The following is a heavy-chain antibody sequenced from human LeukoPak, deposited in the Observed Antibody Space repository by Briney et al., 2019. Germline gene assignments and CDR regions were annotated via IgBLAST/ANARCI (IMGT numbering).Heavy chain of an antibody. Sequence: ASVKVSCKVSGYTLTELSMHWVRQAPGKGLEWMGGFDPEDGETIYAQKFQGRVTMTEDTSTDTAYMELSSLRSEDTAVYYCATMRGYCSSTSCPRGGWFDPWGQGTLVTVSS. V-gene: IGHV1-24*01. D-gene: IGHD2-2*01. CDR3: ATMRGYCSSTSCPRGGWFDP. CDR1: GYTLTELS. CDR2: FDPEDGET. J-gene: IGHJ5*02.